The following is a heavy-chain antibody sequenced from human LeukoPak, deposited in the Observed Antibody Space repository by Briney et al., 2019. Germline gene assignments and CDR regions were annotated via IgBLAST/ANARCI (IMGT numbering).Heavy chain of an antibody. CDR3: ARVGRICSSTSCYTYYYGMDV. Sequence: GGSLRLSCAASGFTFSSYWMSWVRQAPGKGLEWVANIKQDGSEEYYVDSVKGRFTISRDNAKNSLYLQMNSLRAEDTAVYYCARVGRICSSTSCYTYYYGMDVWGQGTTVTVSS. D-gene: IGHD2-2*02. CDR1: GFTFSSYW. CDR2: IKQDGSEE. J-gene: IGHJ6*02. V-gene: IGHV3-7*01.